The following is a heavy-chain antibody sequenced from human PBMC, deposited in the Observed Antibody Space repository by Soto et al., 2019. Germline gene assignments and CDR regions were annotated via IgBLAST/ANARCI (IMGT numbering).Heavy chain of an antibody. V-gene: IGHV1-8*01. CDR1: GYTFTGYD. J-gene: IGHJ4*02. Sequence: ASVKVSCKASGYTFTGYDINWVRQATGQGLEWMGWMNPNSGNTGYAQKFQGRVTMTRNTSISTAHMELSSLRSEDTAVYYCARAFVTIFGVVTLAFDYWGQGTLVTVSS. D-gene: IGHD3-3*01. CDR2: MNPNSGNT. CDR3: ARAFVTIFGVVTLAFDY.